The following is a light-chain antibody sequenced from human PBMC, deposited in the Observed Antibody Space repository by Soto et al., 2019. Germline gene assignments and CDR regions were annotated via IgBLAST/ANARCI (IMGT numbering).Light chain of an antibody. Sequence: EIVLTQSTGTLSLSPGERATLSCRASQSVSSSYLGWYQQKPGQAPRLLIHGASSRATGIPDRFSGSGSGTDFPLTISRLEPEDFAVYYCQQYGSSRSFTFGTGTKVDIQ. CDR3: QQYGSSRSFT. CDR1: QSVSSSY. V-gene: IGKV3-20*01. CDR2: GAS. J-gene: IGKJ3*01.